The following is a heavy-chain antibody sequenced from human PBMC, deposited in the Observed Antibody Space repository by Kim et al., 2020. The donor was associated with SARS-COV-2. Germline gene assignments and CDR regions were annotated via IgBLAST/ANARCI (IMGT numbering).Heavy chain of an antibody. CDR3: ARGYSSSWYWAFDI. V-gene: IGHV3-13*01. CDR1: GFTFSSYD. D-gene: IGHD6-13*01. Sequence: GGSLRLSCAASGFTFSSYDMHWVRQATGKGLEWVSAIGTAGDTYYPGSVKGRFTISRENAKNSLYLQMNSLRAGDTAVYYCARGYSSSWYWAFDIWGQGTTVPVSS. J-gene: IGHJ3*02. CDR2: IGTAGDT.